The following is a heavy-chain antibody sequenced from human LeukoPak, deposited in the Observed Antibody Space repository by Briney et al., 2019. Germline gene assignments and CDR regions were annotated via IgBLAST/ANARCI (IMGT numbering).Heavy chain of an antibody. D-gene: IGHD6-13*01. Sequence: GGSLRLSCAASGFTFSSYSMNWVRQAPGKGLEWVSSISSSSSYIYYADSVKGRFTISRDNAKNSLYLQMNSLRAEDTAVYYCASGSSSWYSPDYWGQGTLVTVSS. CDR1: GFTFSSYS. CDR2: ISSSSSYI. J-gene: IGHJ4*02. CDR3: ASGSSSWYSPDY. V-gene: IGHV3-21*01.